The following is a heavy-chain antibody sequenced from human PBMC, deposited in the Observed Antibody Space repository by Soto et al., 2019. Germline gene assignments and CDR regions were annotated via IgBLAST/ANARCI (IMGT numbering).Heavy chain of an antibody. CDR2: VNPNGGST. J-gene: IGHJ4*02. V-gene: IGHV1-46*01. CDR1: GYTFTNFY. D-gene: IGHD6-6*01. CDR3: ARGLASGDY. Sequence: QVQLVQSRAEVKEPGASVKISCKGSGYTFTNFYIHWVRQAPGQGLECMGIVNPNGGSTNYAQNFKGRITISRDTSTSTVYMDLSSLRSEDTAVYYCARGLASGDYWGQGTLVTVSS.